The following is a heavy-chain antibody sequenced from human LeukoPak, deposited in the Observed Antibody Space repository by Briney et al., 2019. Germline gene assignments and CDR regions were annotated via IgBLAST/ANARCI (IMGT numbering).Heavy chain of an antibody. CDR1: GYTFTGYY. Sequence: ASVTVSCKASGYTFTGYYMHWVRQAPGQGLEWMGWINPNSGGTNYAQKFQGRVTMTRDTSISTAYMELSRLRSDDTAVYYCARTYDFWSGYYEYYFDYWGQGTLVTVSS. J-gene: IGHJ4*02. CDR2: INPNSGGT. V-gene: IGHV1-2*02. CDR3: ARTYDFWSGYYEYYFDY. D-gene: IGHD3-3*01.